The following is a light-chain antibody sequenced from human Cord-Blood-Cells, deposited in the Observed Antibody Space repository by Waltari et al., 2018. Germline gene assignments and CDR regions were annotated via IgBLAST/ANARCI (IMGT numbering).Light chain of an antibody. CDR1: SSDVGSYNR. CDR3: SSYAGSSTWV. CDR2: EVS. V-gene: IGLV2-18*02. J-gene: IGLJ3*02. Sequence: QSALTQPPSVSGSPGQSVTISCTGTSSDVGSYNRVSWYQQPPGTAPKLMIYEVSNRPSWVPDRFSGSKSGNTASLTISGLQAEDEADYYCSSYAGSSTWVFGGGTKLTVL.